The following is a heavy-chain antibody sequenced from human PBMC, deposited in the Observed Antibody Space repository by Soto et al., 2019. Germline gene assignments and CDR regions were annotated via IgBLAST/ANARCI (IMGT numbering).Heavy chain of an antibody. V-gene: IGHV1-24*01. Sequence: ASVKVSCKVSGYTLTELSMHWVRQAPGKGLEWMGGFDPEDGETIYAQKFQGRVTMTEDTSTDTAYMELSSLRSEDTAVYYCATSVGGYSSSSAAGIGWFVPWGQGTLVTVSS. D-gene: IGHD6-6*01. CDR1: GYTLTELS. J-gene: IGHJ5*02. CDR2: FDPEDGET. CDR3: ATSVGGYSSSSAAGIGWFVP.